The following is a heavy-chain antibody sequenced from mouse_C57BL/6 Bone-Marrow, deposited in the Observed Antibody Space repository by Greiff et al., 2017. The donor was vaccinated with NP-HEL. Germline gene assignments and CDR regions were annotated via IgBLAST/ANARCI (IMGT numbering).Heavy chain of an antibody. Sequence: EVKLVESEGGLVQPGSSMKLSCTASGFTFSDYYMAWVRQVPEKGLEWVANINYDGSSTYYLDSLKSRFIISRDNAKNILYLQMRSLKSEDTATYYCAREGGLRRRTYAMDYWGQGTSVTVS. J-gene: IGHJ4*01. V-gene: IGHV5-16*01. CDR2: INYDGSST. CDR3: AREGGLRRRTYAMDY. D-gene: IGHD2-4*01. CDR1: GFTFSDYY.